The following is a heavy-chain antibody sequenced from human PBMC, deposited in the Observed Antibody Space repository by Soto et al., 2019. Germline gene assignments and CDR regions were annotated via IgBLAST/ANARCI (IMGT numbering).Heavy chain of an antibody. CDR2: INAGNGNT. CDR1: GYTFTSYA. J-gene: IGHJ6*02. V-gene: IGHV1-3*01. CDR3: ARDLEAIFGVVIGHYYGMDV. D-gene: IGHD3-3*01. Sequence: ASVKVSCKASGYTFTSYAMHWVRQAPGQRLEWMGWINAGNGNTKYSQKFQGRVTITRDTSASTAYMELSSLRSEDTAVYYCARDLEAIFGVVIGHYYGMDVWGQGTTVTVS.